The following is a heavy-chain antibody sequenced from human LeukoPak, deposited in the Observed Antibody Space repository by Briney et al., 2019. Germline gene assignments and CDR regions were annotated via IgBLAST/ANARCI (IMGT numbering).Heavy chain of an antibody. CDR3: ARGFFRFDP. V-gene: IGHV4-59*01. CDR2: IYYSGST. D-gene: IGHD2/OR15-2a*01. J-gene: IGHJ5*02. CDR1: GVSISSYY. Sequence: SSETLFLTCTVSGVSISSYYWSWIRQPPGKGLEWVGYIYYSGSTNYNPSLKNRVTISLAASKNKFSLKLSSVTAADTAVYDCARGFFRFDPWGQGTLVTVSS.